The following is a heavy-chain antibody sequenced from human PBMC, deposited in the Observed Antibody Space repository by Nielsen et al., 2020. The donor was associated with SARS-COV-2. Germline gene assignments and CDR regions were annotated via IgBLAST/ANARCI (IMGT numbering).Heavy chain of an antibody. CDR3: AKDRGGYVSD. V-gene: IGHV1-8*01. D-gene: IGHD5-12*01. CDR1: GYTFTSYD. Sequence: ASVKVSCKASGYTFTSYDINWVRQATGQGLEWMGWMNPNSGNTGYAQKFQGRVTMTADTSTSTAYMELRSLRSDDTAVYYCAKDRGGYVSDWGQGTLVTVSS. J-gene: IGHJ4*02. CDR2: MNPNSGNT.